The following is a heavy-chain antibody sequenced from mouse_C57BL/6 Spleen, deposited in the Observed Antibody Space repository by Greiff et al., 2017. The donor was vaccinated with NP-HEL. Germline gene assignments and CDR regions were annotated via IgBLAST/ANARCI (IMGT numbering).Heavy chain of an antibody. V-gene: IGHV1-15*01. CDR1: GYTFTDYE. D-gene: IGHD2-2*01. CDR3: TQGVTTVFAY. J-gene: IGHJ3*01. Sequence: QVHVKQSGAELVRPGASVTLSCKASGYTFTDYEMHWVKQTPVHGLEWIGAIDPGTGGTAYNQKFKGKAILTADKSSSTAYMELRSLTSEDSAVYYCTQGVTTVFAYWGQGTLVTVSA. CDR2: IDPGTGGT.